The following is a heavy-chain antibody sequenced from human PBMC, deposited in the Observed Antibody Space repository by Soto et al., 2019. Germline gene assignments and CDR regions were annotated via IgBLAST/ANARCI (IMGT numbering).Heavy chain of an antibody. CDR1: GYTFPSYD. Sequence: QVQLVQSGAEVKKPGASVKVSCKASGYTFPSYDINWVRQATGQGHEWMGWMNPNSGNTGYAQKCQGRVTMTRNTSISIAYMELRSLRSVDTAGYYCARVGSSSNYYYCGMDVWGQGTTVTVSS. D-gene: IGHD6-6*01. CDR3: ARVGSSSNYYYCGMDV. V-gene: IGHV1-8*01. CDR2: MNPNSGNT. J-gene: IGHJ6*02.